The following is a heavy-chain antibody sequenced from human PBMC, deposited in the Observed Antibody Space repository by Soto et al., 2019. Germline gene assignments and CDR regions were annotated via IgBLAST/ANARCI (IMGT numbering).Heavy chain of an antibody. CDR3: ARDKITGLFDY. Sequence: SETLSLTCTVSGGSISSGGYIWTWIRQPPGKGLQWIGQINHSGSTNYNPSLKSRVTISVDTSKNQFSLKLTSVTAADTAVYYCARDKITGLFDYWGQGTLVTVSS. V-gene: IGHV4-39*07. J-gene: IGHJ4*02. D-gene: IGHD2-8*02. CDR2: INHSGST. CDR1: GGSISSGGYI.